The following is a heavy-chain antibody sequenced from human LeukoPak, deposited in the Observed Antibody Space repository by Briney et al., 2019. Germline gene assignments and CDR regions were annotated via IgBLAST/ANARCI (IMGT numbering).Heavy chain of an antibody. CDR2: IYHSGST. CDR1: GGSISSSSYY. D-gene: IGHD6-13*01. CDR3: ARGMAAEYFQH. J-gene: IGHJ1*01. V-gene: IGHV4-30-2*01. Sequence: SETLSLTCTVSGGSISSSSYYWSWIRQPPGKGLEWIGYIYHSGSTYYNPSLKSRVTISVDRSKNQFSLKVNSVTAADTAVYYCARGMAAEYFQHWGQGTLVTVSS.